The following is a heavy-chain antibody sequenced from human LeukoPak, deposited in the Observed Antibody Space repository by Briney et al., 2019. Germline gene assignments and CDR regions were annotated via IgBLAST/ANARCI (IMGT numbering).Heavy chain of an antibody. D-gene: IGHD1-14*01. V-gene: IGHV3-23*01. Sequence: GGSLRLSCPASGFTFSSYAMSWVRQAPGKGLEWVSAISGSGGSTYYADSVKGRFTISRDNSKNTLYLQMNSLRAEDTAVYYCAKDGEQLRNRNCYMDVWGKGTTVTVSS. CDR2: ISGSGGST. CDR1: GFTFSSYA. J-gene: IGHJ6*03. CDR3: AKDGEQLRNRNCYMDV.